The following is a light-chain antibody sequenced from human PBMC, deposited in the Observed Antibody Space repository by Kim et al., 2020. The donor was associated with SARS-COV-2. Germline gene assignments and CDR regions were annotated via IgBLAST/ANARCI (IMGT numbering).Light chain of an antibody. CDR1: SLRSYY. J-gene: IGLJ2*01. V-gene: IGLV3-19*01. CDR2: GKN. Sequence: SSELTQDPAVSVALGQTVRITCQGDSLRSYYATWYQQKPGLAPILVIYGKNNRPSGIPDRFSGSSSGNTASLTITGTQAGDEADYYCNSRDSNNNVLFGG. CDR3: NSRDSNNNVL.